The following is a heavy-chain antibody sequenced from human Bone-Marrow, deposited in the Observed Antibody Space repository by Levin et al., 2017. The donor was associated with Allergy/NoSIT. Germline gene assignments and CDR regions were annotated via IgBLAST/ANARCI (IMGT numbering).Heavy chain of an antibody. V-gene: IGHV3-23*01. CDR2: ISDSGGST. CDR1: GFTFSTYA. Sequence: PGGSLRLSCAASGFTFSTYAMSWVRQAPGKGLEWVSSISDSGGSTYYADSVRGRFSISRDNSKSTLYLQINNLRAEDTAIYYCAKDQMAARPVSWGQGTLVAVSS. CDR3: AKDQMAARPVS. D-gene: IGHD6-6*01. J-gene: IGHJ5*02.